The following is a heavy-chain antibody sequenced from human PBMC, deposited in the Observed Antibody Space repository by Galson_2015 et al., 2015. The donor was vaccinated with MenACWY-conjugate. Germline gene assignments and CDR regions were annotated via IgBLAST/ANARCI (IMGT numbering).Heavy chain of an antibody. CDR1: GFTFSNYA. V-gene: IGHV3-23*01. CDR3: AKGPDSSSWPYNWFDP. J-gene: IGHJ5*02. D-gene: IGHD6-13*01. CDR2: ISGSGGRT. Sequence: SLRLSCAASGFTFSNYAMSWVRQAPGKGLEWVSTISGSGGRTYYADSVKGRFTISRDNSKSTLSLQMNSLRGEDTAVYYCAKGPDSSSWPYNWFDPWGQGTLVTVSS.